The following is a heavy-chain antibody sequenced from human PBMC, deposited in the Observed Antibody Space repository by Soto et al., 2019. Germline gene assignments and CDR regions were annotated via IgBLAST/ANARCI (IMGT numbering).Heavy chain of an antibody. J-gene: IGHJ4*02. V-gene: IGHV4-30-4*01. CDR1: GGSISSGDYY. CDR2: IYYSGST. D-gene: IGHD5-18*01. CDR3: ARDLVIDTAMRSGPHS. Sequence: QVQLQESGPGLVKPSQTLSLTCTVAGGSISSGDYYWSWIRQPPGKGPEWIGYIYYSGSTYYNPSLKSRVTISVDTSENQYSLKLSSVTAADTAVYYCARDLVIDTAMRSGPHSWGQGTLVTVSS.